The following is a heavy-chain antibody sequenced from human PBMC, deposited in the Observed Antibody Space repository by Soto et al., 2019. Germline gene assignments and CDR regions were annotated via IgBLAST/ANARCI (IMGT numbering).Heavy chain of an antibody. J-gene: IGHJ3*02. CDR1: GFIFSDYA. D-gene: IGHD3-3*01. CDR2: ISCSGSNT. Sequence: GGSLRLSCAASGFIFSDYAMSWVRQGPGKGLEWVSCISCSGSNTYYADSVKGRFTISRDNAKNSLYLQMNSLRDEDTAVYYCARDYDFWSGFSKADAFDIWGRGTMVTVSS. CDR3: ARDYDFWSGFSKADAFDI. V-gene: IGHV3-48*02.